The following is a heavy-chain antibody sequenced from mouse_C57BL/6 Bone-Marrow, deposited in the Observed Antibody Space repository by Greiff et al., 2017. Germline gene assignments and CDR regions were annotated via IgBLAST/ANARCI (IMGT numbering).Heavy chain of an antibody. D-gene: IGHD1-1*01. J-gene: IGHJ3*01. V-gene: IGHV5-12*01. CDR3: ARLNYGSSSNHAWFAY. Sequence: EVKVEESGGGLVQPGGSLKLSCAASGFTFSDYYMYWVRQTPEKRLEWVAYISNGGGSTYYQDTVKGRFTLSRDNAKNTLYLQMCRLKSEDTAMYYCARLNYGSSSNHAWFAYWGQGTLVTVSA. CDR2: ISNGGGST. CDR1: GFTFSDYY.